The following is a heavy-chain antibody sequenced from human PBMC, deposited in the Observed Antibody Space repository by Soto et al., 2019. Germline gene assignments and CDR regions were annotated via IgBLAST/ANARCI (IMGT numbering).Heavy chain of an antibody. D-gene: IGHD4-17*01. CDR1: GFSFSSYS. V-gene: IGHV3-48*01. J-gene: IGHJ1*01. CDR3: AREAKYGDYVEYFQH. CDR2: ISSSMSSI. Sequence: HPGGSLRLSCAASGFSFSSYSLDWVRQAPGKGLEWVSYISSSMSSIFYADSVKGRFTISRDNVKNSLYLQMNSLRAEDTAVYYCAREAKYGDYVEYFQHWGQGTQVTVSS.